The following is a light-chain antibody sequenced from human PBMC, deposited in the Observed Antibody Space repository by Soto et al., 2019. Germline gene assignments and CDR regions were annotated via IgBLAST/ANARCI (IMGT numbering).Light chain of an antibody. Sequence: EIVLTQSPATLSLSPGERATLSCRASENVYNYLAWYQQIPGQPPRLLIYDASNRAAGVPARFSGAGSGTDFTLTISRLEPEDFALYHCQQHDILPITFGQGTRLEIK. J-gene: IGKJ5*01. V-gene: IGKV3-11*01. CDR1: ENVYNY. CDR3: QQHDILPIT. CDR2: DAS.